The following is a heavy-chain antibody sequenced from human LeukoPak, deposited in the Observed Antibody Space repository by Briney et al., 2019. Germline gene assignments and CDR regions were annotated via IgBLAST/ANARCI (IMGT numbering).Heavy chain of an antibody. Sequence: SETLSLTCTVSGGSISSSSYYWGWIRQPPGKGLEWIGSIYYSGSTYYNPSLKSRVTISVDRSKNQFSLKLSSVTAADTAVYYCARDIVVVPAATVYGMDVWGQGTMVTVSS. CDR1: GGSISSSSYY. J-gene: IGHJ6*02. CDR3: ARDIVVVPAATVYGMDV. CDR2: IYYSGST. V-gene: IGHV4-39*07. D-gene: IGHD2-2*01.